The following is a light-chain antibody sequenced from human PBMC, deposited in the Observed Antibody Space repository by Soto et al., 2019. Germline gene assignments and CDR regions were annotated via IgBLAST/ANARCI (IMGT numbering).Light chain of an antibody. V-gene: IGKV1-6*01. CDR3: LQDFKYPRT. J-gene: IGKJ1*01. CDR2: GTF. Sequence: AIQMTQSPSSLSASVGDRVTITCRASQDIRTELGWYQQKPGKAPRLLIYGTFSLQSWVPSRFSGSGSGTDFTLTISSLQPDDFATYYCLQDFKYPRTFGQGTKVEVK. CDR1: QDIRTE.